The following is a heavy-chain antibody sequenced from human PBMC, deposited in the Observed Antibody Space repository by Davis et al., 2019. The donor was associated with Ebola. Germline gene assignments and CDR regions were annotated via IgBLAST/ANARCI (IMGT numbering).Heavy chain of an antibody. D-gene: IGHD3-9*01. CDR1: GFTFSTYW. CDR2: IHQIGMEK. CDR3: AREIEYYEILTGYFPY. V-gene: IGHV3-7*03. J-gene: IGHJ4*02. Sequence: PGGSLRPSCPAPGFTFSTYWMTWVPQAPGKGLDWVPNIHQIGMEKYYVDSVKARFTISRENAKNPLQLQMNSLRAEDTAVYYCAREIEYYEILTGYFPYWGQGTLVTVSS.